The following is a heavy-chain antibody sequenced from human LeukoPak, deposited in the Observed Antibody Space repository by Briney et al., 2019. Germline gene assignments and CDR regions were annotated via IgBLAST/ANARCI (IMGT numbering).Heavy chain of an antibody. D-gene: IGHD6-13*01. CDR1: GGSVTSGTYD. Sequence: SETLSLTCAVSGGSVTSGTYDWNWIRQPPGKGLEWIGNIYYSGSTKYNPSLQSRVTISLDTSTTQFSLKLSSVTAADPAVYYCARSSSWYDRDAFDIWGQGTMVTVSS. V-gene: IGHV4-61*01. CDR3: ARSSSWYDRDAFDI. J-gene: IGHJ3*02. CDR2: IYYSGST.